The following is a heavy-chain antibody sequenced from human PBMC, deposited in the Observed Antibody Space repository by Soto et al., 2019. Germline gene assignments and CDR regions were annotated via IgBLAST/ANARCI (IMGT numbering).Heavy chain of an antibody. V-gene: IGHV3-23*01. CDR2: ISGSGGST. CDR1: GFTFSSYA. J-gene: IGHJ3*02. CDR3: AKFVRHYDILTGSHDAFDI. D-gene: IGHD3-9*01. Sequence: GGSLILSCAASGFTFSSYAMSWVRQAPGKGLEWVSAISGSGGSTYYADSVKGRFTISRDNSKNTLYLQMNSLRAEDTAVYYCAKFVRHYDILTGSHDAFDIWGQGTMVTVSS.